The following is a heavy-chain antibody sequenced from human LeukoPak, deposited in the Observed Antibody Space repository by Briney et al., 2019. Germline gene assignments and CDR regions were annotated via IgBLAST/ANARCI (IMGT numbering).Heavy chain of an antibody. CDR1: GGTLNSYA. V-gene: IGHV1-69*13. CDR3: ARERELRYHQAMATGGNWFDP. J-gene: IGHJ5*02. D-gene: IGHD5-18*01. Sequence: SVKLSFKASGGTLNSYAISWGRQAPGQGVEGMGGIIPIFCTANYAQKFQGRVTITADESTSTAYMELSSLRSEDTAVYYCARERELRYHQAMATGGNWFDPWGQGTLVTVSS. CDR2: IIPIFCTA.